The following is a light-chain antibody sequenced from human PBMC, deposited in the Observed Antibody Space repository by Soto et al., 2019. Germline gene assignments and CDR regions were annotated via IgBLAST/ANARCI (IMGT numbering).Light chain of an antibody. Sequence: EIVLTQSPATLSLSPGERATLSCRASQSVSSYLGWYQQKPGQAPRLLIYDVSNRAPGIPARFSGSGSGTDFTLTISSLEPEDFAVYYCQQRSNWPSTFGGGTKVDIK. V-gene: IGKV3-11*01. CDR1: QSVSSY. J-gene: IGKJ4*01. CDR3: QQRSNWPST. CDR2: DVS.